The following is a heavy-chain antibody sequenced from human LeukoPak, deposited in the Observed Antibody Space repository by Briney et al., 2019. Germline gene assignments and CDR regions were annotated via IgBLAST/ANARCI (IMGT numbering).Heavy chain of an antibody. CDR1: GGSISSYY. V-gene: IGHV4-59*12. Sequence: SETLSLTCTVSGGSISSYYWSWIRQPPGKGLEWIGYIYYSGSTNYNPSLKSRVTISVDTSKNQFSLRLSSVTAADTAMYYCARGIYGVYYFDYWGQGALVTVSS. D-gene: IGHD4-17*01. CDR3: ARGIYGVYYFDY. J-gene: IGHJ4*02. CDR2: IYYSGST.